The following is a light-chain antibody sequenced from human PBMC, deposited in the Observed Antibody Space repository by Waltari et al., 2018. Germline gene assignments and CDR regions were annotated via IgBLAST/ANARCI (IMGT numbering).Light chain of an antibody. Sequence: VVLTQSPGTLSLSPGESAPLSCRASQSIGRYLVWYQQRPGQAPRLLIYAASTRATGIPDRFSGSGSGTDFTLTISRLEPEDFAVYYCQNHERLPATFGQGTKVEIK. CDR3: QNHERLPAT. J-gene: IGKJ1*01. CDR2: AAS. CDR1: QSIGRY. V-gene: IGKV3-20*01.